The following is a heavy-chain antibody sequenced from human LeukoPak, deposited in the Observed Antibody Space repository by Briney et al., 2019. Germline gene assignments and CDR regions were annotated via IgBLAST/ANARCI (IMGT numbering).Heavy chain of an antibody. V-gene: IGHV3-20*04. CDR2: IDWNGGST. D-gene: IGHD4-11*01. CDR1: GFSIDEYG. J-gene: IGHJ6*03. CDR3: AKVGSSTVTSRRRLYYYYYMDV. Sequence: GGSLRLSCAASGFSIDEYGMSWVRQAPGKGLEWVSGIDWNGGSTGFADSVKGRFTISRDNAKNSLYLQMNSLRAEDTALYYCAKVGSSTVTSRRRLYYYYYMDVWGKGTTVTVSS.